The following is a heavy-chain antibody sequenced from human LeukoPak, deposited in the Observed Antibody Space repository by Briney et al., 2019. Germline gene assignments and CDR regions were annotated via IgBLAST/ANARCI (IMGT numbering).Heavy chain of an antibody. J-gene: IGHJ6*03. D-gene: IGHD3-9*01. CDR2: ISSSSSYI. Sequence: GGTLRLSCAASGFTFSNHGMNWVRQAPGKGLEWVSSISSSSSYIYYADSVKGRFTISRDNAKNSLYLQMNSLRAEDTAVYYCARDNPLFYYDILTGYPSPYYMDVWGKGTTVTVSS. V-gene: IGHV3-21*01. CDR3: ARDNPLFYYDILTGYPSPYYMDV. CDR1: GFTFSNHG.